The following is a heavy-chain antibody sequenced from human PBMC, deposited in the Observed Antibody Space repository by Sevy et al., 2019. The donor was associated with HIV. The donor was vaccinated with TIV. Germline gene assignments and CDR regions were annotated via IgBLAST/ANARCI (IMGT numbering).Heavy chain of an antibody. CDR3: TKERSSGWPFDY. Sequence: GGSLRLSCAASGFSFNIYAMSWVRQAPGKGLEWVSGISGDSRKLHYADSVKGRFTISRDNSKKTLYLQMGSLRSEDTAVYYCTKERSSGWPFDYWGQGTLVTVSS. CDR1: GFSFNIYA. D-gene: IGHD6-19*01. J-gene: IGHJ4*02. CDR2: ISGDSRKL. V-gene: IGHV3-23*01.